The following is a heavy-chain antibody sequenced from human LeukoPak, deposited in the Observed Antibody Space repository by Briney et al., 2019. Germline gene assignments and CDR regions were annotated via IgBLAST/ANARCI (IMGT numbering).Heavy chain of an antibody. V-gene: IGHV3-33*01. D-gene: IGHD3-10*01. Sequence: GGSLRLSCAASGFTFNTYAMNWVRQAPGQGLEWVALIWHDGSHKYYSNSVKGQFTISRDNSKNTVSLQMNNLRTEDTAVYYCAREILGSGSYPEFWGEGTLVTVSS. CDR2: IWHDGSHK. CDR1: GFTFNTYA. CDR3: AREILGSGSYPEF. J-gene: IGHJ4*02.